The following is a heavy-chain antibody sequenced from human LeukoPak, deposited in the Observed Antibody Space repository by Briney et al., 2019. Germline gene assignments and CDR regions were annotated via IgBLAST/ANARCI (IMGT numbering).Heavy chain of an antibody. V-gene: IGHV1-2*02. D-gene: IGHD3-9*01. J-gene: IGHJ5*02. Sequence: ASVKVSCEASGYTFTAYYMHWVRQAPGQGLEWMGWINPNSGGTNYAQKFQGRVTMTRDTSISTAYMELSRLRSDDTAVYYCARSYYDILTGVINWFDPWGQGTLVTVSS. CDR2: INPNSGGT. CDR1: GYTFTAYY. CDR3: ARSYYDILTGVINWFDP.